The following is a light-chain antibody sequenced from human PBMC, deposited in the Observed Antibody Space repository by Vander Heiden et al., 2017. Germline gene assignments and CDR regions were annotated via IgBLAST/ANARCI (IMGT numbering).Light chain of an antibody. V-gene: IGKV1-5*03. J-gene: IGKJ1*01. CDR1: QTISRW. CDR3: QQYSSYWT. CDR2: QIS. Sequence: DIRMTQSPSTLSASVGDRVTITCRASQTISRWLAWYQQKPGKAPKLLIYQISTLESRVPSRFSGSGSGTEFTLTISSLQPDDFATYFCQQYSSYWTFGQGTKVDIK.